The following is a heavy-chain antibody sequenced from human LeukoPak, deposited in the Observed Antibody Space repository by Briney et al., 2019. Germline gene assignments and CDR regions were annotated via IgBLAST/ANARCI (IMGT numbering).Heavy chain of an antibody. Sequence: PGGSLRLSCAASGFTFSSYSMNWVRQAPGKGLEWVSYISTSSSTIYYADSVKGRFTISRDNAKNSLYLQMNSLRAEDTAVYYCARLIVGAIDYWGQGTLVTVSS. CDR1: GFTFSSYS. CDR2: ISTSSSTI. CDR3: ARLIVGAIDY. V-gene: IGHV3-48*04. J-gene: IGHJ4*02. D-gene: IGHD1-26*01.